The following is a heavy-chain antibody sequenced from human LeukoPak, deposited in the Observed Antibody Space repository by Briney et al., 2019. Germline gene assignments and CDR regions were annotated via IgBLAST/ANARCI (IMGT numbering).Heavy chain of an antibody. D-gene: IGHD1-26*01. J-gene: IGHJ4*02. CDR1: GGSVSSGSHY. V-gene: IGHV4-61*01. Sequence: SETLSLTCTVSGGSVSSGSHYWSWIRQPPGKGLEWIGYIYYSGSTNYNPSLKSRVTISVDTSKNQFSLKLSSVTAADTAVYYCARVGSGSYFDYWGQGTLVTVSS. CDR3: ARVGSGSYFDY. CDR2: IYYSGST.